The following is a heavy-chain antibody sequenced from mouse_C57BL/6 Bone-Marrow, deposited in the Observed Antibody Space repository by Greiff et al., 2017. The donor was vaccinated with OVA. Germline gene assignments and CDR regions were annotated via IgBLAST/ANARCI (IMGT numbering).Heavy chain of an antibody. CDR3: TVTKVVGY. CDR2: IRLKSDNYAT. CDR1: GFTFSNYW. Sequence: EVQLQQSGGGLVQPGGSMKLSCVASGFTFSNYWMNWVRQSPEKGLEWVAQIRLKSDNYATHYAESVKGRFTISRDDSKSSVYLQMNNLRAEDTGVYYCTVTKVVGYWGEGTTLTVTS. D-gene: IGHD1-1*01. J-gene: IGHJ2*01. V-gene: IGHV6-3*01.